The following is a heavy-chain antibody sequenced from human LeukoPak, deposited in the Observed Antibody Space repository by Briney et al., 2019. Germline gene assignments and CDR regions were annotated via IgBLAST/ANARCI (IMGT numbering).Heavy chain of an antibody. V-gene: IGHV3-21*01. D-gene: IGHD4/OR15-4a*01. Sequence: GGSLRLSCEASGFTFNTYAMNWVCKAPGKGLEWVSAISGSTTYIYYADSLKGRFTISRDNAKNSLYLQMNSLRAEDTAVYYCASGNMVKFEYWGQGTLVTVSS. J-gene: IGHJ4*02. CDR2: ISGSTTYI. CDR3: ASGNMVKFEY. CDR1: GFTFNTYA.